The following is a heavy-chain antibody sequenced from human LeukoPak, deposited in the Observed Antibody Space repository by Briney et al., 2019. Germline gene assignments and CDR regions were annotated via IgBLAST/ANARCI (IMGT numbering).Heavy chain of an antibody. D-gene: IGHD3-10*01. CDR2: IYWDDDK. V-gene: IGHV2-5*02. CDR3: AHRRGERIVGYYGSRTYYDYFDY. J-gene: IGHJ4*02. Sequence: ESGPTLVKPTQTLTLTCTFSGFSLTTSGVGVGWIRQPPGKALEWLALIYWDDDKCYSPSLQSRLTITKDTFKNQVVPTMTNMDPVDTATYYCAHRRGERIVGYYGSRTYYDYFDYWGQGTLVTVSS. CDR1: GFSLTTSGVG.